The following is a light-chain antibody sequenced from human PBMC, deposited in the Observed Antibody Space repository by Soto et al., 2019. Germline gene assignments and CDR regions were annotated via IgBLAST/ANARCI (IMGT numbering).Light chain of an antibody. CDR2: AAS. CDR3: LQYGSSPYT. J-gene: IGKJ2*01. V-gene: IGKV3-20*01. Sequence: EIELTQSPATLSLSPGERATLTCRASQSVSSSYLAWYQQKPGEAPSPLIYAASSRATGIPARFSGSGSGTDFTLTISRLEPEDFAVYYCLQYGSSPYTFGQGTKLEIK. CDR1: QSVSSSY.